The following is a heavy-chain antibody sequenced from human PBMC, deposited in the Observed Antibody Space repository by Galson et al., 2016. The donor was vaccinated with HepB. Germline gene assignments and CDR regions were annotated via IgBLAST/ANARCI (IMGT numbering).Heavy chain of an antibody. CDR3: VKEKGGYSGYDIVFDY. V-gene: IGHV3-64D*06. D-gene: IGHD5-12*01. J-gene: IGHJ4*02. CDR2: ITSYGDST. CDR1: GFTFSSYT. Sequence: SLRLSCAGSGFTFSSYTLHWVRQAPGKGLEYVSLITSYGDSTFYADAVKGRFTISRDNSKNTLYLQMSSLKPEYTAVYYCVKEKGGYSGYDIVFDYWGQGARVSVSS.